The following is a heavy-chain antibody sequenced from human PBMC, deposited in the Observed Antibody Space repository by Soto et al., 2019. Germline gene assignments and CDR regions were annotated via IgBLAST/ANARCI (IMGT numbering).Heavy chain of an antibody. Sequence: PSETLSLTCSVSGDSVSSGSYYWSWVRQPPGKGLEWIGYIFYSGNTNYKPSLQSRVTISVDTSKNQFSLKLRSVTAADTAMYYCARHYSGSYYSHWFDPWGQGTLVTVS. V-gene: IGHV4-61*01. CDR3: ARHYSGSYYSHWFDP. D-gene: IGHD1-26*01. CDR2: IFYSGNT. J-gene: IGHJ5*02. CDR1: GDSVSSGSYY.